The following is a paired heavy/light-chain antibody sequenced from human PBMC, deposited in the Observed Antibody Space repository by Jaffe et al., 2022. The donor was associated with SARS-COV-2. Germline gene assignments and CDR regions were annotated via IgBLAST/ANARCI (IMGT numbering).Heavy chain of an antibody. V-gene: IGHV2-5*02. J-gene: IGHJ4*02. CDR3: VRTPSQAAVGRHFRCFDC. Sequence: QITLKESGPTLVKPTQTLTLTCSFSGFSLSTSGVGVGWVRQPPGKALEWLALIYWDGDKRYSPSLRTRITITKDTSRNQVAFTMTNMDPVDTATYYCVRTPSQAAVGRHFRCFDCWGQGTLVTVSS. D-gene: IGHD6-13*01. CDR2: IYWDGDK. CDR1: GFSLSTSGVG.
Light chain of an antibody. CDR1: QDIRDS. CDR3: QHYYTYPFT. V-gene: IGKV1-16*01. CDR2: AVS. Sequence: DIQMTQSPSSLSASVGDRVTITCRASQDIRDSLAWIQQKPGRAPKSLIYAVSNLQSGVPSRFSGSGSGTDFTLTISSLQPEDFATYFCQHYYTYPFTFGPGTQVDIK. J-gene: IGKJ3*01.